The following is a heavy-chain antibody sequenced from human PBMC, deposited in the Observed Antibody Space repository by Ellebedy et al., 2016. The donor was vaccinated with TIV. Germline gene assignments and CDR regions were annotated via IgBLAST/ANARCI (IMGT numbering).Heavy chain of an antibody. Sequence: AASVKVSCKASGYTFTSYGISWVRQAPGQGLEWMGWISAYNGNTNYAQKLQGRVTMTTDTSTSTAYMELRSLRSDDTAVYYCARDRPKPPYSSSWYGTHRRNYGMDVWGQGTTVTVSS. CDR2: ISAYNGNT. J-gene: IGHJ6*02. CDR1: GYTFTSYG. D-gene: IGHD6-13*01. V-gene: IGHV1-18*04. CDR3: ARDRPKPPYSSSWYGTHRRNYGMDV.